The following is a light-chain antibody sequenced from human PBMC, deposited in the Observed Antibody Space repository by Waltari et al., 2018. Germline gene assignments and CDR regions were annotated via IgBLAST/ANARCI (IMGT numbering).Light chain of an antibody. CDR2: DVS. CDR1: GSDGGSYVY. V-gene: IGLV2-14*03. CDR3: SSYTSSGTVI. J-gene: IGLJ2*01. Sequence: QSALTQPASVSGSPGQSITLSCTGTGSDGGSYVYVSWYQQHPGKGPKLMIFDVSNRPSGVSNRFSGSKSGNTASLTISGLQAEDEADYYCSSYTSSGTVIFGGGTKLTVL.